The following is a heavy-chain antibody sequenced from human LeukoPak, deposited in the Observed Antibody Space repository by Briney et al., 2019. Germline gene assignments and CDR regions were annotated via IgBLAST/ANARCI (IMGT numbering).Heavy chain of an antibody. D-gene: IGHD4-17*01. CDR3: ARDISGTVTPPGAFDI. CDR2: IYYSGST. J-gene: IGHJ3*02. Sequence: SQTLSLTCTVSGGSISSGGYYWSWIRQHPGKGLEWIGYIYYSGSTYYNPSLKSRVTISVDTSQNQFSLKLSSVTAADTAVYYCARDISGTVTPPGAFDIWGQGTMVTVSS. V-gene: IGHV4-31*03. CDR1: GGSISSGGYY.